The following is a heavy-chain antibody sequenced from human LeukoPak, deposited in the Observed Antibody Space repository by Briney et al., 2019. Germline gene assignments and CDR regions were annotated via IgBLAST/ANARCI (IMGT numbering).Heavy chain of an antibody. D-gene: IGHD6-13*01. CDR2: ISNSGNYR. V-gene: IGHV3-11*05. J-gene: IGHJ4*02. CDR3: ARADSSSWFDY. Sequence: GGSLRLSCDATGFTFSDYYMTWIREAPGKGLEWVSHISNSGNYRNYADSVKGRFTISRDNAKNSLYLQMNSLRAEDTAVYFCARADSSSWFDYWGQGALVTVSS. CDR1: GFTFSDYY.